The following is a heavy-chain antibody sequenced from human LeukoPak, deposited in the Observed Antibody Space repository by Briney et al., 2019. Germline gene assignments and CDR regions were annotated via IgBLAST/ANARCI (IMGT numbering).Heavy chain of an antibody. D-gene: IGHD2-2*01. J-gene: IGHJ6*02. CDR3: ARDQVGYCSSTSCYRNYYYGMDV. CDR1: GFTVSSNY. Sequence: PGGSLRLSCAASGFTVSSNYMSWVRQAPGKGLEWVSVIYSGGSTYYADSVKGRFTISRDNSKNTLYLQMNSLRAEDTAVYYCARDQVGYCSSTSCYRNYYYGMDVWGQGTTATVSS. V-gene: IGHV3-53*01. CDR2: IYSGGST.